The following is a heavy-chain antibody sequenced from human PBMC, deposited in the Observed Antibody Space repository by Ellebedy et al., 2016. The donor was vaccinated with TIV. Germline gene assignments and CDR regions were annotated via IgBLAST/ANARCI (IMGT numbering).Heavy chain of an antibody. D-gene: IGHD2-21*01. CDR1: GGSVRSDNAY. CDR3: ATSVVMLAMDAFDI. Sequence: SETLSLTXTVSGGSVRSDNAYWSWIRQPPGKGLEWIGYIYYSGSTNYNPSLKSRVTISVDTSKNQFSLRLRSVTAVDTAIYYCATSVVMLAMDAFDIWGQGSMVTVSS. V-gene: IGHV4-61*01. J-gene: IGHJ3*02. CDR2: IYYSGST.